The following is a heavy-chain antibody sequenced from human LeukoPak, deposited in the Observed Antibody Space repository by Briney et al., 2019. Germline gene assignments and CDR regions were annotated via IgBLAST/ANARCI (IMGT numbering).Heavy chain of an antibody. D-gene: IGHD5-18*01. CDR3: ARARYTAMAHYFDY. V-gene: IGHV4-59*01. J-gene: IGHJ4*02. CDR2: IYYSGST. Sequence: SETLSLTCTVSGGSISKYYWSWLRQPPGKGLEWIGYIYYSGSTNYNPSLKSRVTISVDTSKHQFSLKLSSVTAADTAVYYCARARYTAMAHYFDYGGQGTVATVSS. CDR1: GGSISKYY.